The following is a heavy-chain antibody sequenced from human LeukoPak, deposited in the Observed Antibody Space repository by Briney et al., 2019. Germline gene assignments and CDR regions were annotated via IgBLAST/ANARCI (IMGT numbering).Heavy chain of an antibody. CDR2: INHSGNT. CDR3: AREGPWGGSYRPFDY. V-gene: IGHV4-34*01. J-gene: IGHJ4*02. CDR1: GGSFSGYY. Sequence: PSETLSLTCAVYGGSFSGYYWSWIRQPPGKGLEWIGEINHSGNTNYNASLKSRVTISVGASKNQCSLKLSSVTAADTAVYYCAREGPWGGSYRPFDYWGQGTLVTVSS. D-gene: IGHD3-16*02.